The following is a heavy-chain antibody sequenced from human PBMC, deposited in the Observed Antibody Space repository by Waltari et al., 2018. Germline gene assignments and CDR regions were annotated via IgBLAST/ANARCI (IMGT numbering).Heavy chain of an antibody. V-gene: IGHV3-21*01. D-gene: IGHD5-12*01. CDR2: ISSVSSYI. CDR3: AREEVDNWFDP. J-gene: IGHJ5*02. Sequence: EVQLVESGGGLVKPGGSLRLSCAASGFTFSSYSMNWVRQAPGKWLVWGSSISSVSSYINYADSVKGRFTIARDNAKNSLYLQMNSLRAEDTAVYYCAREEVDNWFDPWGQGTLVTVSS. CDR1: GFTFSSYS.